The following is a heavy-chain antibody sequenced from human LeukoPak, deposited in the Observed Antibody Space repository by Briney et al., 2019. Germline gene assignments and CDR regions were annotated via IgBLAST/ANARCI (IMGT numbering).Heavy chain of an antibody. Sequence: HPGGSLRLSCAASGFTFSSYWMHWVRQGPGKGLVWVSRINSDGSSTTYADSVRGRFTISRDNAKNTLYLQMNSLRAEDTAVYYCARSQQLWLPILDYWGQGTLVTVSS. CDR2: INSDGSST. D-gene: IGHD5-18*01. V-gene: IGHV3-74*03. CDR1: GFTFSSYW. J-gene: IGHJ4*02. CDR3: ARSQQLWLPILDY.